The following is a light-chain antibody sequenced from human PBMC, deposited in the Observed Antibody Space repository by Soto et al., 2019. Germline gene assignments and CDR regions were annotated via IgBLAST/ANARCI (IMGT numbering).Light chain of an antibody. J-gene: IGKJ1*01. CDR1: QRVSSSY. CDR3: QHYGSSSWT. V-gene: IGKV3-20*01. Sequence: EIVLTQSPGTLSLSPGEGATLSCRASQRVSSSYLAWYQQKPGQAPMLLIYGASSRATGIPDRFSGSGSGTDVTLTISRLEPEDFAVYYCQHYGSSSWTFGQGTKVEIK. CDR2: GAS.